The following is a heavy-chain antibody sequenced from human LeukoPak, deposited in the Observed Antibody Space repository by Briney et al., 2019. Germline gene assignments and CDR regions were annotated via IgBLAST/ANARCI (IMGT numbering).Heavy chain of an antibody. D-gene: IGHD1-26*01. CDR1: GYTFTGYY. Sequence: ASVKVSCKASGYTFTGYYIHWVRQAPGQGLEWMGWIKPNSGGTNYAQRFQGRVTMTRDTSISTAYMELSRLRSDDTAVYYCARGSIVGATFDYFDYWGQGTLVTVSS. CDR3: ARGSIVGATFDYFDY. V-gene: IGHV1-2*02. J-gene: IGHJ4*02. CDR2: IKPNSGGT.